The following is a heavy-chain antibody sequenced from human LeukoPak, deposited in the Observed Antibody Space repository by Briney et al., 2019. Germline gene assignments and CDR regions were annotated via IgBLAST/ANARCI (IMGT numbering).Heavy chain of an antibody. Sequence: GGSLRLSCAASGFTFNKYWMSWVRQAPGKGLEWVANIKQDGSEKYYVDSVKGRFTVSRDNAKNSLYLQMNSLRAEDTAVYYCAREGIAAAGAFDYWGQGTLVTVSS. V-gene: IGHV3-7*01. CDR1: GFTFNKYW. D-gene: IGHD6-13*01. J-gene: IGHJ4*02. CDR2: IKQDGSEK. CDR3: AREGIAAAGAFDY.